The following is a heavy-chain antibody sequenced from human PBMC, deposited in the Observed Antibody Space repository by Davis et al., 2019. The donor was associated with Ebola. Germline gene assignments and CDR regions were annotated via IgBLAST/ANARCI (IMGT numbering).Heavy chain of an antibody. Sequence: LSLTCAASGFMFSSCSMNWVRQAPGKGLEWVSSISSSSSYIYYADSVKGRFTISRDNAKNSLYLQMNSLRAEDTAVYYCARGGIVATIKYYFDYWGQGTLVTVSS. J-gene: IGHJ4*02. CDR3: ARGGIVATIKYYFDY. V-gene: IGHV3-21*01. CDR2: ISSSSSYI. CDR1: GFMFSSCS. D-gene: IGHD5-12*01.